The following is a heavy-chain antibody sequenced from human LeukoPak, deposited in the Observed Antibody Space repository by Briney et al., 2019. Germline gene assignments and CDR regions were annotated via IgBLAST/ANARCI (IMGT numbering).Heavy chain of an antibody. CDR1: GGTFSSYT. Sequence: GASVKVSCKASGGTFSSYTISWVRQAPGQGLKWMGRIIPILGIANYAQKFQGRVTITADKSTSTAYMELSSLRSEDTAVYYCARDPKLLWFGEALGYYYGTDVWGQGTTVTVSS. CDR2: IIPILGIA. V-gene: IGHV1-69*04. CDR3: ARDPKLLWFGEALGYYYGTDV. D-gene: IGHD3-10*01. J-gene: IGHJ6*02.